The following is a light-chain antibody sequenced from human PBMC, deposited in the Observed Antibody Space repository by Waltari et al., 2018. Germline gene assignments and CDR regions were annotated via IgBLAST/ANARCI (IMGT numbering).Light chain of an antibody. CDR1: QIVSSK. V-gene: IGKV3-15*01. CDR3: QQYDASSFT. CDR2: GAS. Sequence: DIVMPHSPATLSVSPWGRATLSSSASQIVSSKLAWYQQKPGQPPRLLIYGASTRATAIPDRFSGSGSGTDFTLTISRLESEDFAVYYCQQYDASSFTFGPGTKVEIK. J-gene: IGKJ3*01.